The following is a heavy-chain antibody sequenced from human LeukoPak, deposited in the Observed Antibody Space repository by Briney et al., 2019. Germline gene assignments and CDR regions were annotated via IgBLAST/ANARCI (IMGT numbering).Heavy chain of an antibody. CDR1: GDTFTGHY. CDR3: VSNSFDSSGYYIPIFDY. V-gene: IGHV1-2*02. D-gene: IGHD3-22*01. CDR2: INPNSGGT. J-gene: IGHJ4*02. Sequence: ASVKVSCKASGDTFTGHYMHWVRQAPGQGLEWMGWINPNSGGTNYAQKFQGRVTMTRDTSISTAYMEPSRLRSDDTAVYYCVSNSFDSSGYYIPIFDYWGQGTLVTVSS.